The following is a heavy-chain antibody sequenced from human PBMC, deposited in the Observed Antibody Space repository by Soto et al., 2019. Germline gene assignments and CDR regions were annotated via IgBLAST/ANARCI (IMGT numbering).Heavy chain of an antibody. J-gene: IGHJ4*02. V-gene: IGHV1-46*01. CDR2: INPNGDTT. CDR3: AREGATAAKIFDY. D-gene: IGHD2-2*01. Sequence: QVQLVQSGAEVKNPGASVKVSCKASGYTFSNYYMHWVRQAPGQGLEWMGGINPNGDTTYYAQKFLGRLTVTRDTSTSTVYMELSSLRSDDTAVYYCAREGATAAKIFDYWGQGTLVTVSS. CDR1: GYTFSNYY.